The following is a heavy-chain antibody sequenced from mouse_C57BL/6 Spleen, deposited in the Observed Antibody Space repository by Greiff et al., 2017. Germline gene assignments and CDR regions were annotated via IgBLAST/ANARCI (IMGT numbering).Heavy chain of an antibody. V-gene: IGHV1-66*01. CDR3: AREGLGGFAY. Sequence: QVQLKQSGPELVKPGASVKISCKASGYSFTSYYIHWVKQRPGQGLEWIGWIYPGSGNTKYNEKFKGKATLTADTSSSTAYMQLSSLTSEDSAVYYCAREGLGGFAYWGQGTLVTVSA. D-gene: IGHD4-1*01. CDR1: GYSFTSYY. CDR2: IYPGSGNT. J-gene: IGHJ3*01.